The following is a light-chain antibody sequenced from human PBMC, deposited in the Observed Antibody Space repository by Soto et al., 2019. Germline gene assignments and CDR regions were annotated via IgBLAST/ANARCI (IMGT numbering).Light chain of an antibody. V-gene: IGKV1-39*01. CDR3: QQSYSTLLT. J-gene: IGKJ4*01. Sequence: IQMTQSPSPLSASVGDRVTITCRASQSISSYLNWYQQKPGKAPKLLIYAASSLQSGVPSRFSGSGSGTDFTLTISSLQPEDFATYYCQQSYSTLLTFGGGTKVDIK. CDR2: AAS. CDR1: QSISSY.